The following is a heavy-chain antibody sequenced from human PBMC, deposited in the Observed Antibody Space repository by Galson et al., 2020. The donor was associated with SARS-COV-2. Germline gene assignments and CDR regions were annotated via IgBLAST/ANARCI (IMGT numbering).Heavy chain of an antibody. V-gene: IGHV3-74*01. CDR1: GFTFSSYW. D-gene: IGHD7-27*01. J-gene: IGHJ4*02. CDR3: ARGDMGNDYFDY. CDR2: IYSGGSST. Sequence: GESLSLSCTASGFTFSSYWLNWIRQAPGKGLEWVSRIYSGGSSTSNAAPVKRRCTISGDNTKNTLYLQMNSLRAEDTAVYYCARGDMGNDYFDYCGQGTLVTVSS.